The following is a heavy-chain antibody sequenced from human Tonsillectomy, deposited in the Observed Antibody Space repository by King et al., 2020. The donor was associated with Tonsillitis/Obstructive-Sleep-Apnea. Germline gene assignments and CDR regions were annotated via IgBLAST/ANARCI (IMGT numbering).Heavy chain of an antibody. CDR2: IYPSDSDT. V-gene: IGHV5-51*01. Sequence: VQLVESGAEVKKPGESLKISCKGSGYSFTGHWIGWVRQMPGKGLEWMGIIYPSDSDTRYSPSFQGQVTISADKSLTTAYLQWSSLKASDTAIYYCVRHMSGTCWTPDGYWGQGPLVTVSS. J-gene: IGHJ4*02. D-gene: IGHD3/OR15-3a*01. CDR3: VRHMSGTCWTPDGY. CDR1: GYSFTGHW.